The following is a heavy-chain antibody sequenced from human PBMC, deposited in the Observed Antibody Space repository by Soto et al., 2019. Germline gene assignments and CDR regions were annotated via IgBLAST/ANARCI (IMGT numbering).Heavy chain of an antibody. V-gene: IGHV3-21*01. CDR1: GFSFSSDS. CDR2: ISSSGSFM. J-gene: IGHJ5*01. D-gene: IGHD1-7*01. CDR3: ARDPPTGTTLDWVDS. Sequence: GSLSLSCAASGFSFSSDSMGWVRQSPGKGLEWVSSISSSGSFMNYADSVKGRFTISRDNAKNSLYLQMSGLKDEDTAVYYCARDPPTGTTLDWVDSWGXGTLVTVSS.